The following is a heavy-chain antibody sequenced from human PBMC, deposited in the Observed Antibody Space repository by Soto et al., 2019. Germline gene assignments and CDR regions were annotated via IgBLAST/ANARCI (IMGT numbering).Heavy chain of an antibody. Sequence: SQTLSLTCAISGDSVSSNSAAWNWIRQSPSRGLEWLGRTYYRSRWYNDYAVSVRSRITVIPDTSKNQFSLHLNSVTPEDTAVYYCTKQKGDSRTYNGMDVWGQGTTVTVSS. V-gene: IGHV6-1*01. CDR2: TYYRSRWYN. CDR3: TKQKGDSRTYNGMDV. D-gene: IGHD2-21*02. CDR1: GDSVSSNSAA. J-gene: IGHJ6*02.